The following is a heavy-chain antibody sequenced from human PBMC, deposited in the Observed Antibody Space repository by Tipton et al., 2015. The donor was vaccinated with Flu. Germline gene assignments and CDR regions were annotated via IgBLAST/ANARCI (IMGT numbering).Heavy chain of an antibody. CDR2: IDYVGDT. CDR3: ARLSYYDVDLKNFYFDY. J-gene: IGHJ4*02. CDR1: GGSIRSFF. V-gene: IGHV4-39*01. Sequence: TLSLTCAVSGGSIRSFFGGWIRQPPGKGLELIGTIDYVGDTHFNPSLKSRVTISVDTSKNQFSLNLSSVTAADTAVYYCARLSYYDVDLKNFYFDYWGQGALVTVSS. D-gene: IGHD3-10*02.